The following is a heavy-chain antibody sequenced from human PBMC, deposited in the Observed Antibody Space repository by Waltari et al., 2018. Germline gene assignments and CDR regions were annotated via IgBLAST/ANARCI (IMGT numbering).Heavy chain of an antibody. J-gene: IGHJ6*02. CDR1: GGSISRYY. CDR3: ARWGYSGYDSTDYYYYGMDV. V-gene: IGHV4-59*01. CDR2: ICYSGST. Sequence: QVQLQESGPGLVKPSETLSLTCTVSGGSISRYYWSWIRQPPGKGLEWIGYICYSGSTNCNPSLKRRVTISVDTSKNQFSLNLGSVAAADTAVYCCARWGYSGYDSTDYYYYGMDVWGQGTTVTVSS. D-gene: IGHD5-12*01.